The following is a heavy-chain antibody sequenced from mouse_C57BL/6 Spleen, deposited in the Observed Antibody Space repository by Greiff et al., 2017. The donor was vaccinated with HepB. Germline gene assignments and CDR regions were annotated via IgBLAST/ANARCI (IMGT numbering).Heavy chain of an antibody. CDR1: GYTFTSYW. D-gene: IGHD2-4*01. CDR2: IYPGNSDT. J-gene: IGHJ1*03. CDR3: TRSDYDGWYLDV. V-gene: IGHV1-5*01. Sequence: EVQLQQSGTVLARPGASVKMSCKTSGYTFTSYWMHWVKQRPGQGLEWIGAIYPGNSDTSYNQKFKGKAKLTAVTSASTAYMELSSLTNEVSAVYYCTRSDYDGWYLDVWGTGTTVTVSS.